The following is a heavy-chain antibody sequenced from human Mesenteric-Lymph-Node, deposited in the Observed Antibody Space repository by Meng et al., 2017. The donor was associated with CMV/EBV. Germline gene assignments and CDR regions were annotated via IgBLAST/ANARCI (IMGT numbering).Heavy chain of an antibody. CDR3: AHSAPLLSFDY. CDR2: IYWDDDK. J-gene: IGHJ4*02. CDR1: GFSHRTSGVG. V-gene: IGHV2-5*02. D-gene: IGHD2-15*01. Sequence: TCTISGFSHRTSGVGVGWIRRPPGKALEWLALIYWDDDKRYSPSLKSRLTITKDTSKNQVVLTMTNMDPVDTATYYCAHSAPLLSFDYWGQGTLVTVSS.